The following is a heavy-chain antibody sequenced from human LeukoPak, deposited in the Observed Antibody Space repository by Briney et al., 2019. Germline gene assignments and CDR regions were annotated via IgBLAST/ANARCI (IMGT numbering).Heavy chain of an antibody. V-gene: IGHV3-30*02. CDR3: AKAAEVQLLDRYYYYYMDV. J-gene: IGHJ6*03. Sequence: GGSLRLSCAASGFTFSSYGMHWVRQAPGKGLEWVAFIRYDGSNKYYADSVKGRFTISRDNSKNTLYLQMNSLRAEDTAVYYCAKAAEVQLLDRYYYYYMDVWGKGTTVTVSS. CDR2: IRYDGSNK. CDR1: GFTFSSYG. D-gene: IGHD5-18*01.